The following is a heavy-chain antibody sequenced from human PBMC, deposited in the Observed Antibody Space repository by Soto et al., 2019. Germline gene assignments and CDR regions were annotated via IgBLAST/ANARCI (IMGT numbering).Heavy chain of an antibody. D-gene: IGHD3-16*01. CDR3: AKDRLAGGFDY. CDR1: GFTSSNYA. CDR2: VSATAGTT. J-gene: IGHJ4*02. Sequence: GRSLRLSCAASGFTSSNYAMSWVRQAPGKGLEWVSLVSATAGTTYYTDSVKGRFTISRDNSRNTVYLQMNSLRADDTAVYYCAKDRLAGGFDYWGQGTLVTVSS. V-gene: IGHV3-23*01.